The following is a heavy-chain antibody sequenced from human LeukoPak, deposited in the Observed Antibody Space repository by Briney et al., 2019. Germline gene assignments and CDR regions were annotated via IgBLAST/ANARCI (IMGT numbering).Heavy chain of an antibody. V-gene: IGHV3-21*01. CDR1: GFTFSSYS. CDR2: ISSSSSYI. CDR3: ALSIAAADPFDY. D-gene: IGHD6-13*01. Sequence: GGSLRLSCAASGFTFSSYSMNWVRQAPGKGLEWVSSISSSSSYIYYADSVKGRFTISRDNAKNSLYLQMNSLRAEDTAVYYCALSIAAADPFDYWGQGTLVTVSS. J-gene: IGHJ4*02.